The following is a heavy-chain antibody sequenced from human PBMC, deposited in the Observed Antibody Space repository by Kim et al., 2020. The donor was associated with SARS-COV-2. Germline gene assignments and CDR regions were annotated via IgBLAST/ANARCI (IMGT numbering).Heavy chain of an antibody. Sequence: GGSLRLSCAASGFTFSSYGMHWVRQAPGKGLEWVAVISYDGSNKYYADSVKGRFTISRDNSKNTLYLQMNSLRAEDTAVYYCAKNREYSSSWYATHYYYGRDVGGQGTTVTVSS. CDR2: ISYDGSNK. CDR1: GFTFSSYG. CDR3: AKNREYSSSWYATHYYYGRDV. V-gene: IGHV3-30*18. J-gene: IGHJ6*02. D-gene: IGHD6-13*01.